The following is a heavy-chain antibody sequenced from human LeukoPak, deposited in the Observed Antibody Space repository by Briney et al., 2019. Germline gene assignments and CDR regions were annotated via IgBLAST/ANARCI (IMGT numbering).Heavy chain of an antibody. V-gene: IGHV3-30*04. CDR3: ASPKYCSSTSCPGGLYY. CDR2: ISYDGSNK. D-gene: IGHD2-2*01. Sequence: QPGRSLRLSCAASGFTFSSYAMHWVRQAPGKGLEWMAVISYDGSNKYYADSVKGRFTISRDNSKNTLYLQMNSLRAEDTAVYYCASPKYCSSTSCPGGLYYWGQGTRSPSPQ. J-gene: IGHJ4*03. CDR1: GFTFSSYA.